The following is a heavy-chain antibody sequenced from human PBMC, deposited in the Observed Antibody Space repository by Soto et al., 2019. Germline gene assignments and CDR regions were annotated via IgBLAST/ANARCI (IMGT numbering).Heavy chain of an antibody. D-gene: IGHD2-2*01. V-gene: IGHV3-48*02. J-gene: IGHJ2*01. CDR3: ASYCISASCSYWYFDL. CDR2: ISSSSSII. Sequence: EVQLVESGGGLVQPGGSLRLSCAASGFTFSTYSMNWVRQAPGKAVEWVSYISSSSSIIQYADSGKGRFTISRDNAKNSRYLQMNSLRDEDTAVYYCASYCISASCSYWYFDLWGRGTLVTVSS. CDR1: GFTFSTYS.